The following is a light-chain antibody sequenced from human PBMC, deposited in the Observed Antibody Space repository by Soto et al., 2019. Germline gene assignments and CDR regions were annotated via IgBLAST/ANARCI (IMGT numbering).Light chain of an antibody. J-gene: IGKJ3*01. V-gene: IGKV3-11*01. Sequence: ELVLTQSPATLSLSPGEIANLSCSASQSVSSSLAWYQQRPGQAPRLLIYDASNRATGIKARFSGSGSGTDFTLTISSIEPEDFAVYSCKQRSNWPPTCGPGTKGDIK. CDR3: KQRSNWPPT. CDR2: DAS. CDR1: QSVSSS.